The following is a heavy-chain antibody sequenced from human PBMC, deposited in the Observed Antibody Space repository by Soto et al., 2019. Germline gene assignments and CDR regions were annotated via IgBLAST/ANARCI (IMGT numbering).Heavy chain of an antibody. CDR2: IIPILGIA. CDR1: GGTFSSYT. CDR3: ARSYYYGSGSSFYYYYGMDV. D-gene: IGHD3-10*01. Sequence: QVQLVQSGAEVKKPRPSVQLSCKASGGTFSSYTISWVRQAPGQGLEWMGRIIPILGIANHAQKFQGRVTITADKSTSTAYMELSSLRSEDTAVYYCARSYYYGSGSSFYYYYGMDVWGQGTRVTVSS. V-gene: IGHV1-69*02. J-gene: IGHJ6*02.